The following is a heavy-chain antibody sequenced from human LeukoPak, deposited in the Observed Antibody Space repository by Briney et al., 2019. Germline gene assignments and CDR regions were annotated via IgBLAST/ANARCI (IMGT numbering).Heavy chain of an antibody. Sequence: PSGTLSLTCGVSGGSISSNNWWSWVRQPPGQGLEWIGEIYHSASANYNPSLKSRVTISVDTSKNQFSLKLSSVTAADTAVYYCARLGDIVVVPAAIRYNWFDPWGQGTLVTVSS. V-gene: IGHV4-4*02. D-gene: IGHD2-2*01. CDR3: ARLGDIVVVPAAIRYNWFDP. CDR2: IYHSASA. J-gene: IGHJ5*02. CDR1: GGSISSNNW.